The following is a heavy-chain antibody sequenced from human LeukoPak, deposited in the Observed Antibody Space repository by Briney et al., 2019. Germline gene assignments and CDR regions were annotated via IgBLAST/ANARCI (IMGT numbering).Heavy chain of an antibody. V-gene: IGHV3-72*01. D-gene: IGHD3-16*02. J-gene: IGHJ4*02. Sequence: HPGGSLRLSCAASGFTFSDHYVDWVRQAPGKGLEWVGRHRNKAYGYTTEYAASVRGRFTISRGDSKNSLSLQMNSLKTEDTAVYYCAREDYVWGSYRSSGSDWGQGTLVTVSS. CDR1: GFTFSDHY. CDR3: AREDYVWGSYRSSGSD. CDR2: HRNKAYGYTT.